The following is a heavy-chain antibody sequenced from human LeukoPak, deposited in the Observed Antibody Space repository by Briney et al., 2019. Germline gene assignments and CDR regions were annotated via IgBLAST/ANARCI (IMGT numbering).Heavy chain of an antibody. J-gene: IGHJ6*03. Sequence: PSETLSLTCTVSGGSISSGSYYWSWIRQLAGKGLEWIGRIYTSGSTNYNPSLKSRVTISVDTSKNQFSLKLSSVTAADTAVYYCARGWNYYDSSGYSLPYYYYMDVWGKGTTVTVSS. CDR3: ARGWNYYDSSGYSLPYYYYMDV. CDR2: IYTSGST. V-gene: IGHV4-61*02. D-gene: IGHD3-22*01. CDR1: GGSISSGSYY.